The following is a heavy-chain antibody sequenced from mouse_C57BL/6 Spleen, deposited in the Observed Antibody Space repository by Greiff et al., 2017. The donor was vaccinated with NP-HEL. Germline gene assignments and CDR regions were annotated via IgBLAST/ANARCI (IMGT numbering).Heavy chain of an antibody. J-gene: IGHJ1*03. D-gene: IGHD2-3*01. Sequence: VQLQQPGAELVRPGSSVKLSCKASGYTFTSYWMHWVKQRPIQGLEWIGDIDPSDSETHYNQKFKDKATLTVDKSSSTAYMQLSSLTSEDSAVYYCARWDDGYPWYFDVWGTGTTVTVSS. V-gene: IGHV1-52*01. CDR2: IDPSDSET. CDR1: GYTFTSYW. CDR3: ARWDDGYPWYFDV.